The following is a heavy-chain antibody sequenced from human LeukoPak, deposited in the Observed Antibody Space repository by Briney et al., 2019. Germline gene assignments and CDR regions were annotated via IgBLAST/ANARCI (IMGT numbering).Heavy chain of an antibody. Sequence: GASVKVSCKASGYTFTSYDINWVRRATGQGLEWMGWMNPNSGNTGYAQKFQGRVTMTRNTSISTAYMELSSLRSEDTAVYYCARSDPLGYCSSTSCPSDAFDIWGQGTMVTVSS. D-gene: IGHD2-2*01. CDR3: ARSDPLGYCSSTSCPSDAFDI. CDR1: GYTFTSYD. J-gene: IGHJ3*02. CDR2: MNPNSGNT. V-gene: IGHV1-8*01.